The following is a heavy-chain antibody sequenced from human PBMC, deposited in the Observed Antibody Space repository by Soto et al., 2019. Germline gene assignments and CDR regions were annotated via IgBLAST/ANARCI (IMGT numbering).Heavy chain of an antibody. V-gene: IGHV4-31*03. D-gene: IGHD4-17*01. Sequence: QVQLQESGPGLVKPSQTLSLTCTVSGGSIRSGGYYWSWIRQHPGKGLEWIGYIYYSGCTYYNPSLKSRVTISVDTSKNLFSLKLSSVTDADTAVYYCERDNVGDYSTHYFYYWGQGTLVSVS. CDR2: IYYSGCT. CDR3: ERDNVGDYSTHYFYY. CDR1: GGSIRSGGYY. J-gene: IGHJ4*02.